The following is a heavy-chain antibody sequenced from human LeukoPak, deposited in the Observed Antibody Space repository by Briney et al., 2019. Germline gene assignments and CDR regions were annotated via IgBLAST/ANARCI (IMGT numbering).Heavy chain of an antibody. D-gene: IGHD3-16*02. CDR1: GFTFSSYA. J-gene: IGHJ4*02. V-gene: IGHV3-23*01. CDR3: AKDRGLSLGVYYFDY. Sequence: GGSLRLSCAAFGFTFSSYAMSWVRQAPGKGLEWVSAISGSGGSTYYADSVKGRFTISRDNSKNTLYLQMNSLRAEDTAVYYCAKDRGLSLGVYYFDYWGQGTLVTVSS. CDR2: ISGSGGST.